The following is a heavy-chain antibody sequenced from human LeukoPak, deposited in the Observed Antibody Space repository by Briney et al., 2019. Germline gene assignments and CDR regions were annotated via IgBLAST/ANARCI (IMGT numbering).Heavy chain of an antibody. J-gene: IGHJ4*02. CDR3: ARATTVTLFDY. CDR2: INAGNGNT. D-gene: IGHD4-17*01. CDR1: GYTFTSYA. Sequence: ASVKVSCKASGYTFTSYAMHWVRQAPGQRLEWMGWINAGNGNTKYSQKFQGRVAITRDTSASTAYMELSSLRSEDTAAYYCARATTVTLFDYWGQGTLVTVSS. V-gene: IGHV1-3*01.